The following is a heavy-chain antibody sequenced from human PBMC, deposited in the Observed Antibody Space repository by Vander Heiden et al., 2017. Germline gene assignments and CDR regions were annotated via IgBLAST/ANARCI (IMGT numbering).Heavy chain of an antibody. V-gene: IGHV3-23*01. Sequence: EVQLLESGGGLVQPGGSLRLSCADSGFTFSSDAMSWVRQAAWKGLEWVSASSGSGGSTYYADSVKGRFTISRDNSKNTLYLQMNSLRAEDTAVYYCAKAYYDSSGAHDAFDIWGQGTMVTVSS. CDR1: GFTFSSDA. CDR3: AKAYYDSSGAHDAFDI. J-gene: IGHJ3*02. D-gene: IGHD3-22*01. CDR2: SSGSGGST.